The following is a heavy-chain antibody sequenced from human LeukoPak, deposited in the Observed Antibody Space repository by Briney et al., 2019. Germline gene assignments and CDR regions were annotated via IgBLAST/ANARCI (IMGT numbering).Heavy chain of an antibody. V-gene: IGHV1-46*01. J-gene: IGHJ4*02. CDR2: INPSGGST. Sequence: GASVTVSRTASGYTFTSYYMQWVRQAPGQGLEWMGIINPSGGSTSYAQKFQGRVTMTRDTSTSTVYMDLSSLRSEDTAVYYCAREGRKDGGENDSSLDYWGQGTLVTVSS. CDR3: AREGRKDGGENDSSLDY. CDR1: GYTFTSYY. D-gene: IGHD4-23*01.